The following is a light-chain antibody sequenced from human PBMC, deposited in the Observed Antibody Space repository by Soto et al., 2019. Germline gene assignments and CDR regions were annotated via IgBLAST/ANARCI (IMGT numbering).Light chain of an antibody. CDR3: QQYNNWPPWT. V-gene: IGKV3-15*01. J-gene: IGKJ1*01. CDR1: QIVRSTY. CDR2: GAS. Sequence: EIVLTQSPGTLSLSPGEGATLSCRASQIVRSTYLAWFQQKPGQAPRLVIYGASTRATDMPGAFSGSGSGTEFTLTISSLQSEDFAVYYCQQYNNWPPWTFGQGTKVDIK.